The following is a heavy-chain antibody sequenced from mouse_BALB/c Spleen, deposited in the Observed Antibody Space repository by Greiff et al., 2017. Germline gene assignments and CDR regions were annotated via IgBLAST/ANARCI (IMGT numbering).Heavy chain of an antibody. CDR1: GYTFTSYW. Sequence: QVQLQQPGAELVKPGASVKLSCKASGYTFTSYWMHWVKQRPGQGLEWIGEINPSNGRTNYNEKFKSKATLTVDKSSSTAYMQLSSLTSEDSAVYYCARKHYGNWYFDVWGAGTTVTVSS. V-gene: IGHV1S81*02. CDR3: ARKHYGNWYFDV. D-gene: IGHD2-1*01. CDR2: INPSNGRT. J-gene: IGHJ1*01.